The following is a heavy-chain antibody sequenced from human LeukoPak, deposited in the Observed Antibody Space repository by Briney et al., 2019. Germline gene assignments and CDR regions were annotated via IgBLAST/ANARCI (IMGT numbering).Heavy chain of an antibody. J-gene: IGHJ6*03. Sequence: SETLSLTCTVSGGSISSYYWSWIQQPPGKGLEWIGYIYYSGSTNYNPSLKSRVTISVDSSKNQFSLKLSSVTAADTAVYYCARTTEGGYTYDYFYYYYMDVWGKGTTVTISS. V-gene: IGHV4-59*01. CDR3: ARTTEGGYTYDYFYYYYMDV. CDR1: GGSISSYY. D-gene: IGHD5-18*01. CDR2: IYYSGST.